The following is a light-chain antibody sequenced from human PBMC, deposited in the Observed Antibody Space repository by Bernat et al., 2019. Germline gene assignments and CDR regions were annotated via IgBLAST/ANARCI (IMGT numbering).Light chain of an antibody. CDR1: SSNIGSNY. Sequence: QSVLTQPPSASGTPGQRVTISCSGSSSNIGSNYVYWYQQLPGTAPKLLIYRNNQRPSGVPDRFSGSKSGTSASQAISGLRSEDEADYYCAAWDDRLSGWVFGGGTKLTVL. CDR3: AAWDDRLSGWV. V-gene: IGLV1-47*01. J-gene: IGLJ3*02. CDR2: RNN.